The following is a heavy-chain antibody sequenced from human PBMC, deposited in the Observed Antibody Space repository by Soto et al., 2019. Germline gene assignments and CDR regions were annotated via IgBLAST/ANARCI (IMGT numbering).Heavy chain of an antibody. J-gene: IGHJ4*02. CDR1: GGSVSSGSYY. Sequence: KPSETLSLTCTVSGGSVSSGSYYWSWIRQPPGKGLEWIGYIYYSGSTNYNPSLKSRVTISVDTSKNQFSLKLSSVTAADTAVYYCARVPLINSGWYVGYFDYWGQGTLVTVSS. CDR3: ARVPLINSGWYVGYFDY. V-gene: IGHV4-61*01. CDR2: IYYSGST. D-gene: IGHD6-19*01.